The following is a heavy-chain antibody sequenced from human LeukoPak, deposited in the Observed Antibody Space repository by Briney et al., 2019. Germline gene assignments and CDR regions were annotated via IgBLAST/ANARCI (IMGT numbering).Heavy chain of an antibody. D-gene: IGHD1-14*01. CDR3: ATSVSTEAFDI. J-gene: IGHJ3*02. CDR2: ISSSSSYI. CDR1: GFTFSTYG. V-gene: IGHV3-21*01. Sequence: PGGSLRLSCAASGFTFSTYGMNWVRQAPGKGLEWVSSISSSSSYIYYADSVKGRFTISRDNAKNSLYLQMNSLRAEDTAVYYCATSVSTEAFDIWGQGTMVTVSS.